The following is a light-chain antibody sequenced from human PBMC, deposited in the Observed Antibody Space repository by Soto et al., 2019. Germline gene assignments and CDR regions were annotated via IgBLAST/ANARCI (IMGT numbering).Light chain of an antibody. Sequence: QPVLTQSSSASASLGSSVKFTCTLSSGHSSYIIAWHQQQPGKAPRYLMKLEGSGSYNKGSGVPDRFSGSSSGADRYLTISNLQFEDEADYYCETWDSNIGVFGEGTKLTVL. CDR2: LEGSGSY. J-gene: IGLJ3*02. V-gene: IGLV4-60*02. CDR3: ETWDSNIGV. CDR1: SGHSSYI.